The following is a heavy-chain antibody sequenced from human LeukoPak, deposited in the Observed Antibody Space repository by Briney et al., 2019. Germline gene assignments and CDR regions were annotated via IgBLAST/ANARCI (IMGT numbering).Heavy chain of an antibody. CDR1: GFTFSSYW. CDR2: IASDGSST. D-gene: IGHD6-19*01. J-gene: IGHJ4*02. Sequence: GGSLRLSCAASGFTFSSYWMNWVRQAPGKGLVWVSRIASDGSSTTYADSVKGRFTVSRDNSENTVFLQMNSLRAEDTAIYNCAKDSSSSGWASTTDYWGQGTLVTVSS. V-gene: IGHV3-74*01. CDR3: AKDSSSSGWASTTDY.